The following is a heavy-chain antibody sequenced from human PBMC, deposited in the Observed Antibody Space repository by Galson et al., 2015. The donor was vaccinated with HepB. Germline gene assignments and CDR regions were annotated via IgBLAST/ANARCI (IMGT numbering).Heavy chain of an antibody. Sequence: CAISGDSVSSNSAAWNWIRQSPSRGLEWLGRTYYRSKWYNDYAVSVKSRITINPDTSKNQFSLQLNSVTAADTAVYYCAREGDDSSGYYYVYWGQGTLVTVSS. D-gene: IGHD3-22*01. V-gene: IGHV6-1*01. CDR3: AREGDDSSGYYYVY. CDR1: GDSVSSNSAA. CDR2: TYYRSKWYN. J-gene: IGHJ4*02.